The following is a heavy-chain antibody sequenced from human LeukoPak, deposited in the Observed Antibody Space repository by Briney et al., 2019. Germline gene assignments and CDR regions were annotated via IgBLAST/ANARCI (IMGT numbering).Heavy chain of an antibody. CDR3: ARGYCSSTSCYGMDV. V-gene: IGHV1-3*01. Sequence: ASVKVSCKASGYTFTSYAMHWVRQAPEQRLEWMGWINAGNGNTKYSQKFQGRVTITRDTSASTAYMELSSLRSEDTAVYYCARGYCSSTSCYGMDVWGQGTTVTVSS. CDR1: GYTFTSYA. J-gene: IGHJ6*02. D-gene: IGHD2-2*01. CDR2: INAGNGNT.